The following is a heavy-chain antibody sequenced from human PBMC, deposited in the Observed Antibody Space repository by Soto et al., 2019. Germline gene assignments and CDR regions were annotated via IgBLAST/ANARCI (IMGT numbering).Heavy chain of an antibody. CDR3: ARDKITGLFDY. D-gene: IGHD2-8*02. CDR1: GGSFSGYY. J-gene: IGHJ4*02. V-gene: IGHV4-34*01. CDR2: MNHSGST. Sequence: QVQLQQWGAGLLKPSETLSLTCAVYGGSFSGYYWTWIRQPPGTGLEWMGEMNHSGSTNYNPSHKRRFPVSVVTARNQFSLNPTSVTGTDTAVYYCARDKITGLFDYWGQGTLGSVSS.